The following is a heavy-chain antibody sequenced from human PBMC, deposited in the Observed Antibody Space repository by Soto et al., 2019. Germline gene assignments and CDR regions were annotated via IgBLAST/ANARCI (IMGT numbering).Heavy chain of an antibody. CDR1: GFVFKNFA. V-gene: IGHV3-23*01. Sequence: PGGSLRLSCVGSGFVFKNFAINWVRQPPGKGQEWVSVIRGTGLNTYYAASVKGRFNISRDNSKNTVYLQMDSLKVEDTAVYYCAKRASPANIDNWFDPWGPGTQVTVSS. CDR2: IRGTGLNT. J-gene: IGHJ5*02. CDR3: AKRASPANIDNWFDP.